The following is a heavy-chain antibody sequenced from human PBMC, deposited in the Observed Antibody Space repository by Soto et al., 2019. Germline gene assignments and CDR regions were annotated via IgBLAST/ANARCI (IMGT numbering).Heavy chain of an antibody. CDR1: GYTFTSYY. CDR2: INPSGGST. Sequence: GASVKVSCKASGYTFTSYYMHWVRQAPGQGLEWMGIINPSGGSTSYAQKFQGRVTMTRDTSTSTVYMELSSLRSEDTAVYYCAREGTNSYGPSITMVRGRENYYYYGMDVWGQGTKVTVSS. D-gene: IGHD3-10*01. J-gene: IGHJ6*02. V-gene: IGHV1-46*01. CDR3: AREGTNSYGPSITMVRGRENYYYYGMDV.